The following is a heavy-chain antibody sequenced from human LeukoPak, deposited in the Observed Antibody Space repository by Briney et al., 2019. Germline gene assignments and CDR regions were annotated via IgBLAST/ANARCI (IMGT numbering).Heavy chain of an antibody. J-gene: IGHJ4*02. V-gene: IGHV3-23*01. CDR1: GFTFSSYD. D-gene: IGHD3-22*01. CDR3: AKRRFDSSGYHFDD. Sequence: GGSLRLSCAASGFTFSSYDMNWVRQAPGKGLEWVSTISGSGVGTYYADSVRGRLTISRDNSKNTLYMQMNSLRAEDTAVYYCAKRRFDSSGYHFDDWGQGTLVTVSS. CDR2: ISGSGVGT.